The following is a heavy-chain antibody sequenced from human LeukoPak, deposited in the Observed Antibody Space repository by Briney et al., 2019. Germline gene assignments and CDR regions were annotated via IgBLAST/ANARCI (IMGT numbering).Heavy chain of an antibody. Sequence: GGSLRLSCGSCLFLFSLYAMIWARQAPGKGLEWVSTISGSGGSTYYADSVKGRFTISRDNSKNTVYLQMNSLRAEDTAVYYCELDASCLNDVCLGDFDYWGQGTLVTVSS. CDR1: LFLFSLYA. J-gene: IGHJ4*02. V-gene: IGHV3-23*01. CDR2: ISGSGGST. D-gene: IGHD2-8*01. CDR3: ELDASCLNDVCLGDFDY.